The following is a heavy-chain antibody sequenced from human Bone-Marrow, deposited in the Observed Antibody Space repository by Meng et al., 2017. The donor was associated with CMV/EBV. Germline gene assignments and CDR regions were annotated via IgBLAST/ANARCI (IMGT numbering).Heavy chain of an antibody. J-gene: IGHJ4*02. V-gene: IGHV3-30*02. CDR2: IRYDGSNK. CDR3: AKDSGSYFDY. D-gene: IGHD1-26*01. CDR1: GFTFSSYE. Sequence: GGSLRLSCAASGFTFSSYEMNWVRQAPGKGLEWVAFIRYDGSNKYYADSVKGRFTISRENSKNTLYLQMNSLRAEDTAVYYCAKDSGSYFDYWGQGTLVTVSS.